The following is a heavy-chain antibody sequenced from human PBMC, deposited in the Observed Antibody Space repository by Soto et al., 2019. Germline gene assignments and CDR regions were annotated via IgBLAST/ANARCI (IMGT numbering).Heavy chain of an antibody. J-gene: IGHJ3*01. CDR1: GLTISGKKY. V-gene: IGHV3-53*01. CDR2: LYDVDGS. D-gene: IGHD1-1*01. Sequence: DVQLVESGGGLIQPGASLRLSCAAFGLTISGKKYVAWVRQAPGKGLEWVSALYDVDGSFYADSVKGRFTTSSDSSKTTVYLQMNDLRPDDTAVYYCATWHEREHAYDVWGQGTTVTVS. CDR3: ATWHEREHAYDV.